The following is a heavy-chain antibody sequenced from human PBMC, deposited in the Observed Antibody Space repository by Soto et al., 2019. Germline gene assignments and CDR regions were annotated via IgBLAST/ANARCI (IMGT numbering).Heavy chain of an antibody. Sequence: PGGSLRLSCAASGFTFSDYYMSWIRQAPGKGLEWVSYISSSSSYTNYADSVKGRFTISRDNAKNSLYLQMNSLRAEDTAVYYCARPYCSGGSCYNYYFDYWGQGTLVTVSS. D-gene: IGHD2-15*01. CDR2: ISSSSSYT. CDR1: GFTFSDYY. CDR3: ARPYCSGGSCYNYYFDY. J-gene: IGHJ4*02. V-gene: IGHV3-11*03.